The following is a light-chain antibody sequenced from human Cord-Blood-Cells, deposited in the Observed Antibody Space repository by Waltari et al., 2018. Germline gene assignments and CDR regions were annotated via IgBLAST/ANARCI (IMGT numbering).Light chain of an antibody. V-gene: IGLV2-23*02. CDR2: EVS. CDR1: SSDVGSYNL. CDR3: CSYAGSSTVV. J-gene: IGLJ2*01. Sequence: QSALPQPASVSGSPGQSITISCTGPSSDVGSYNLVSWYQQHPGKAPKLMIYEVSKRPSGVSNRFSGSKSGNTASLTISGLQAEDEADYYCCSYAGSSTVVFGGGTKLTVL.